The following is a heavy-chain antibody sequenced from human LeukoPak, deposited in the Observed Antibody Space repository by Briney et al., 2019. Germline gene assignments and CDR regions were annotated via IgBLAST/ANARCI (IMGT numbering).Heavy chain of an antibody. J-gene: IGHJ6*03. CDR2: INHSGST. Sequence: PWGTLALTCAVYGGSFSGYYWSWIRQPPGKGLEWIGEINHSGSTNYNPSLKSRVTISVDTSKNQFSLKLSSVTAADTAVYYCARGQGASRYMDVWGKGTTVTVSS. CDR3: ARGQGASRYMDV. V-gene: IGHV4-34*01. CDR1: GGSFSGYY.